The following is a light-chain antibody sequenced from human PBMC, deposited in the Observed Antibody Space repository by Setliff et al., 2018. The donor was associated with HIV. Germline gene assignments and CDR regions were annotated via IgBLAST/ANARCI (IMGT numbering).Light chain of an antibody. V-gene: IGLV2-8*01. J-gene: IGLJ1*01. Sequence: QSALTQPPSASGSPGQSVTISCTGTSSDVGAYNYVSWYQHHPGRAPKLMIYGVNNRPSGVPDRFSGSKSGNTASLTVSGLQAEDEADYYCNSYTSSITYVFGTGTKVTVL. CDR1: SSDVGAYNY. CDR3: NSYTSSITYV. CDR2: GVN.